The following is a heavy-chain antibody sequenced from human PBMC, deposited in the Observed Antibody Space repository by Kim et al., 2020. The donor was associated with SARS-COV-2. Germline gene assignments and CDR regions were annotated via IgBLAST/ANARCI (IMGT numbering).Heavy chain of an antibody. Sequence: SETLSLTCTVSGGSISSSSYYWGWIRQPPGKGLEWIGSIYYSGSTYYNPSLKSRVTISVDTSKNQFSLKLSSVTAADTAVYYCARQNYYDSSGYFDYWGQGTLVTVSS. V-gene: IGHV4-39*01. CDR2: IYYSGST. D-gene: IGHD3-22*01. CDR3: ARQNYYDSSGYFDY. CDR1: GGSISSSSYY. J-gene: IGHJ4*02.